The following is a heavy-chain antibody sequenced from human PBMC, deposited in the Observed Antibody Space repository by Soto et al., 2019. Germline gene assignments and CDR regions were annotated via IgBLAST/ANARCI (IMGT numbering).Heavy chain of an antibody. D-gene: IGHD4-17*01. CDR1: GGSFSGYH. J-gene: IGHJ4*02. Sequence: SETLSLTCAAYGGSFSGYHWTWIRQPPGRGLEWIGEITHRGSPNYNPSLKSRVTISLDMSKNQFSLNLWSVTAADTAMYYCASIPGSDYSDPHDYWGQGTLVTVSS. CDR3: ASIPGSDYSDPHDY. CDR2: ITHRGSP. V-gene: IGHV4-34*01.